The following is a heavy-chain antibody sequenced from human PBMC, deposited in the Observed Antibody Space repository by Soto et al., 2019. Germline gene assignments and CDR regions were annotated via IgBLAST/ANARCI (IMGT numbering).Heavy chain of an antibody. D-gene: IGHD2-21*02. Sequence: PGGSLRLSCAASGFTFSSNSMNWVRQAPGKGLEWISYITSSSSTSYYADSVKGRFTISRDNAKNSVYLQMNSLRDEDTAVYYCARGRVGTAYFDYWGQGALVTVSS. J-gene: IGHJ4*02. CDR1: GFTFSSNS. V-gene: IGHV3-48*02. CDR3: ARGRVGTAYFDY. CDR2: ITSSSSTS.